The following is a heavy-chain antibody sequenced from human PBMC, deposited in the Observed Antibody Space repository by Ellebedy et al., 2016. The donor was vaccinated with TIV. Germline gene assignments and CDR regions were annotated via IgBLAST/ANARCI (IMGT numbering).Heavy chain of an antibody. Sequence: SETLSLTCTVSGGSIGDSYWSWIRQPPGKGLEWVGYFSDSGYPTYNPSLERRVTMSVDTSKNQFSLNLRSVTAADTAVYYCARGAEWEPTGSFYYFNYWGLGTLVTVSS. V-gene: IGHV4-59*01. CDR3: ARGAEWEPTGSFYYFNY. J-gene: IGHJ4*02. CDR2: FSDSGYP. D-gene: IGHD1-26*01. CDR1: GGSIGDSY.